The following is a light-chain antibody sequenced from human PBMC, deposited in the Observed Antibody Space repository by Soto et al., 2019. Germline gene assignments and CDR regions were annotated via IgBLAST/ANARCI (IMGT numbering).Light chain of an antibody. CDR1: QSIGSW. J-gene: IGKJ1*01. CDR3: QQYNSYSRT. Sequence: DIQMTQSPSTLSASVGDRVSITCRASQSIGSWLAWYQQKPGKAPKLLIYKASSLESGVPSRFSGSGSGTDSILPSSDLQQDDFETYYCQQYNSYSRTSGQGTKGEIK. CDR2: KAS. V-gene: IGKV1-5*03.